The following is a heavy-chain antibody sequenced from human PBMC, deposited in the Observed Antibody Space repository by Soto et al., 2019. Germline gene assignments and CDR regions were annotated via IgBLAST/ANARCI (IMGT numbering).Heavy chain of an antibody. V-gene: IGHV3-23*01. CDR2: ISGSGEST. CDR3: AKDFGDIVVVVLAPYGMDV. Sequence: LRLSCAASGFTFTNYAMNWVRQAPGKGLEWVSVISGSGESTYYADSVKGRFTISRDNSKNTLYLQMNSLRAEDTAVYFCAKDFGDIVVVVLAPYGMDVWGQGTTVTVSS. D-gene: IGHD2-15*01. J-gene: IGHJ6*02. CDR1: GFTFTNYA.